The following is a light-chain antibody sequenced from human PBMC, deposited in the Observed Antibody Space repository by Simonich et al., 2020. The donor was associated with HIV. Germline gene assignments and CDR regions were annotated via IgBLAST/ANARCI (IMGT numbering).Light chain of an antibody. CDR2: WAS. J-gene: IGKJ4*01. CDR3: QQYYSTPLT. CDR1: QSVLHTSNNKNY. V-gene: IGKV4-1*01. Sequence: DIVVTQSPDSLPVSLGERATINCKSSQSVLHTSNNKNYLAWYPQKPGQPPKLLIYWASTRESGVPDRFRGSGSGTLFTLTISSLQAEDVAVYYCQQYYSTPLTFGGGTKVEIK.